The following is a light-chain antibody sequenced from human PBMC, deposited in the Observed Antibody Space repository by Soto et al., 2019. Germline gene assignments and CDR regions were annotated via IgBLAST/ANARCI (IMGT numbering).Light chain of an antibody. CDR2: AAS. V-gene: IGKV1-27*01. Sequence: DIQMTPSPSSLSASVVDRVTITCRASQGISNLLAWYQQRPGKLPKLLIYAASTLQPGVPSRFSGSGSGTDFTLTISSLQPEDVATYYCQKFSSDPFTFGGGTKVDIK. J-gene: IGKJ4*01. CDR1: QGISNL. CDR3: QKFSSDPFT.